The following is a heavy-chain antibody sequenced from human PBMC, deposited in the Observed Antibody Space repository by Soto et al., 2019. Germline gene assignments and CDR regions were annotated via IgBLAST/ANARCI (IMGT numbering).Heavy chain of an antibody. CDR1: GYTFTDYY. CDR2: INPSGGST. V-gene: IGHV1-46*03. Sequence: QVQVVQSGAEVKNPGASVKISCKASGYTFTDYYIHWVRQAPGQGLEWMGRINPSGGSTAKAQNFKGRINMTGDTSTSTAYMELSSLRPEDTAMYYCSRGRQYYQYAMDVWGQGTTVTVSS. CDR3: SRGRQYYQYAMDV. J-gene: IGHJ6*02.